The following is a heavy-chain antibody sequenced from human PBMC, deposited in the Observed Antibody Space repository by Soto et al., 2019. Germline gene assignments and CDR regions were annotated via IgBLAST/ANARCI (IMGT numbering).Heavy chain of an antibody. CDR3: ARDSGSSGWPRPNDY. CDR1: GFTVSSNY. Sequence: GGSLRLSCAASGFTVSSNYMSWVRQAPGKGLEWVSVIYSGGSTYYADSVKGRFTISRDNSKNTLYLQMNSLRAEDTAVYYCARDSGSSGWPRPNDYWGQGTLVTVSS. D-gene: IGHD6-19*01. V-gene: IGHV3-53*01. J-gene: IGHJ4*02. CDR2: IYSGGST.